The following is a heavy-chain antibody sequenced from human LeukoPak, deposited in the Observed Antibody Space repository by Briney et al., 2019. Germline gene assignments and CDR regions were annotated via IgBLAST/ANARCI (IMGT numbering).Heavy chain of an antibody. D-gene: IGHD3-22*01. CDR1: GFTFSIYT. CDR2: ISAGSRHI. J-gene: IGHJ4*02. V-gene: IGHV3-21*01. Sequence: GGSLRLSCEASGFTFSIYTMNWVRQAPGKGLEWVSVISAGSRHIYYADSVRGRFTISRDDAKNSLYLQMNGLRAEDTAIYYCAKRFYSNYYGSSGYYAFDCWGQGTLVTVSS. CDR3: AKRFYSNYYGSSGYYAFDC.